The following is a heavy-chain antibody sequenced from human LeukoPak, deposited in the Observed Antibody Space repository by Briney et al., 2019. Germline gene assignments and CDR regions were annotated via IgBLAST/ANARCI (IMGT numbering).Heavy chain of an antibody. J-gene: IGHJ4*02. CDR3: AKVWDFWSGYYFPLSTYYFDY. D-gene: IGHD3-3*01. CDR1: GFTFSSYG. CDR2: IWYDGSNK. V-gene: IGHV3-33*06. Sequence: GRSLRLSCAASGFTFSSYGMHWVRQAPGKGLEWVAVIWYDGSNKYYADSVKGRFTISRDNSKNTLYLQMNSLRAEDTAVYYCAKVWDFWSGYYFPLSTYYFDYWGQGTLVTVSS.